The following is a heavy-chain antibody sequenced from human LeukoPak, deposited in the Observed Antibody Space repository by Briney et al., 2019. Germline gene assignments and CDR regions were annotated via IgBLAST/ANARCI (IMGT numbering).Heavy chain of an antibody. CDR3: AREGKTIVPAARNDAFDI. CDR1: GGSFSGYY. D-gene: IGHD2-2*01. J-gene: IGHJ3*02. V-gene: IGHV4-34*01. Sequence: PSETLSLTCAVYGGSFSGYYWSWIRQPPGKGLEWIGEINHSGSTNYNPSLKSRVTISVDTSKNQFSLKLSSVTAADTAVYYCAREGKTIVPAARNDAFDIWGQGTMVTVSS. CDR2: INHSGST.